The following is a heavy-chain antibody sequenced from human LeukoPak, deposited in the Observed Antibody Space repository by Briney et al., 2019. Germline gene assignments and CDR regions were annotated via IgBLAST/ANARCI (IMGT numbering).Heavy chain of an antibody. Sequence: ASETLSLTCAVYGGSFSGYYWSWIRQPPGKGLEWIGEINHSGSTNYNPSLKSRVTISVDTSKNQFSLKLSSVTAADTAVYYCARAPYYGSGSYYKFDYWGQGTLVTVSS. CDR1: GGSFSGYY. D-gene: IGHD3-10*01. V-gene: IGHV4-34*01. J-gene: IGHJ4*02. CDR2: INHSGST. CDR3: ARAPYYGSGSYYKFDY.